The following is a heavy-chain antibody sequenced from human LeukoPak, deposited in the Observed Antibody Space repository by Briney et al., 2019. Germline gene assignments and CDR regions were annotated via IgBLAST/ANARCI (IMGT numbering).Heavy chain of an antibody. CDR3: AKDMDVGDYGSGDYFDY. CDR2: IYNDGSNK. Sequence: GRSLTLSCTASGFTFSSYAMHWVWMGQGTGQERVAVIYNDGSNKYYADSMKGRFTISRDTSKHTLYLQMNSLRAEDTAVYYCAKDMDVGDYGSGDYFDYCGQGTLVTVSS. D-gene: IGHD3-10*01. J-gene: IGHJ4*02. CDR1: GFTFSSYA. V-gene: IGHV3-30*04.